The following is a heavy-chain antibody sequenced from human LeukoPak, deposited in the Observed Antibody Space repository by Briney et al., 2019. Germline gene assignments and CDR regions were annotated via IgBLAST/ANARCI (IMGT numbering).Heavy chain of an antibody. J-gene: IGHJ4*02. CDR2: IKSDGSSI. V-gene: IGHV3-74*01. Sequence: GGSLRLSYTASGFTFSTYWMHWIRQAPGKGLVWVSHIKSDGSSINYADSVKGRFTISRDNAKNTLYLQMNSLRAEDTAVYFCAGAEGPNNFGSFGHWGQGTLVTVSS. D-gene: IGHD3-10*01. CDR1: GFTFSTYW. CDR3: AGAEGPNNFGSFGH.